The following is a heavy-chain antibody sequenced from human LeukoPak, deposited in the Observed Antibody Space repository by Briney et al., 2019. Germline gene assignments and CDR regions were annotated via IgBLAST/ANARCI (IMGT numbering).Heavy chain of an antibody. CDR3: ARHRFPVLGPSNWFDP. D-gene: IGHD2/OR15-2a*01. CDR2: IYYSGST. Sequence: PSETLSLTCTVSGGSISSSSYYWGWIRQPPGTGLEWIGSIYYSGSTYYNPSLKSRVTISVDTSKNQFSLKLSSVTAADTAVYYCARHRFPVLGPSNWFDPWGQGTLVTVSS. CDR1: GGSISSSSYY. J-gene: IGHJ5*02. V-gene: IGHV4-39*01.